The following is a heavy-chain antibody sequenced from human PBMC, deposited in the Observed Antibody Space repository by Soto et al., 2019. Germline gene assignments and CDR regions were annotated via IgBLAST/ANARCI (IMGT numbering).Heavy chain of an antibody. CDR1: GDTFTNSA. V-gene: IGHV1-18*01. J-gene: IGHJ4*02. D-gene: IGHD6-13*01. CDR2: ISAYNGNT. Sequence: ASVKVSCKASGDTFTNSAFIWVRQAPGQGLEWMGWISAYNGNTDYEQKFQGRVTMTTDTSTSTAHMELRSLRSDDTAVYYCAREGSRSGRPRPHTYLDYWGQGTLVTVSS. CDR3: AREGSRSGRPRPHTYLDY.